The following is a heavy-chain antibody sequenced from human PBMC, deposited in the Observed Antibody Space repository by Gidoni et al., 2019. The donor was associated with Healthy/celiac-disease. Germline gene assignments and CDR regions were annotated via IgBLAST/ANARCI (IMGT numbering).Heavy chain of an antibody. CDR2: ISGSGGRT. Sequence: EVQLLESGGGLVPPGGSLSLPCAASGFTFSSDAMSWVRQAPGKGLEWVSAISGSGGRTYYADSVKGRFTISRHNSKNTLYLQMNSLRAEDTAVYYCAKLPEWLLLPPDYWGQGTLVTVSS. J-gene: IGHJ4*02. CDR3: AKLPEWLLLPPDY. CDR1: GFTFSSDA. V-gene: IGHV3-23*01. D-gene: IGHD3-22*01.